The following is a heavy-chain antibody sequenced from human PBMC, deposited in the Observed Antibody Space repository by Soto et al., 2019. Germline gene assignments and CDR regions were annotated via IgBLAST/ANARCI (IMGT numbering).Heavy chain of an antibody. D-gene: IGHD2-15*01. CDR2: IYYSGST. CDR3: ARTYCSGGSCYDLFDY. V-gene: IGHV4-59*08. Sequence: SETLSLTCTVSGGSISSYYWSWIREPPGKGLEWIGYIYYSGSTNYNPSLKSRVTISVDTSKNQFSLKLSSVTAADTAVYYCARTYCSGGSCYDLFDYWGQGTLVTVSS. CDR1: GGSISSYY. J-gene: IGHJ4*02.